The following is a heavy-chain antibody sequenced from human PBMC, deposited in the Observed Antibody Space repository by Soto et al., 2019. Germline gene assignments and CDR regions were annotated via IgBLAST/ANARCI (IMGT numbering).Heavy chain of an antibody. Sequence: PSETLSLTCSVSGESISSGGYYWSWIRHLPGKGLEWIGYIYDTESAYYNPSLKSRVSISMDTSENHFAMRLISVTAADSAVYYCARASSSSSAADYWGQGPQVTVSS. J-gene: IGHJ4*02. CDR3: ARASSSSSAADY. CDR2: IYDTESA. CDR1: GESISSGGYY. V-gene: IGHV4-31*03. D-gene: IGHD6-6*01.